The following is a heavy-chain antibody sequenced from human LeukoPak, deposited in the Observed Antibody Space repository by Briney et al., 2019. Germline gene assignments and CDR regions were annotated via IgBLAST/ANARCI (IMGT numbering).Heavy chain of an antibody. Sequence: PGGSLRLSCAASGFTFDDYGMSGVRPAPGKGLERGSGINWNGCSTGYADSVKGRFNISRDNAKNSLYLQMNRLRAEDTALYYCAKQTTRGDAFDIWGQGTMVTVSS. CDR2: INWNGCST. CDR1: GFTFDDYG. CDR3: AKQTTRGDAFDI. D-gene: IGHD1-1*01. J-gene: IGHJ3*02. V-gene: IGHV3-20*04.